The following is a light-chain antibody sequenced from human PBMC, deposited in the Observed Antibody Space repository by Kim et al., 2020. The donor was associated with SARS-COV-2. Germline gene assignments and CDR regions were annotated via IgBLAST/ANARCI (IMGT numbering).Light chain of an antibody. CDR2: EVN. CDR1: SSDVGGYNY. CDR3: SSYAGSNNLV. J-gene: IGLJ2*01. Sequence: GQSVSTSSTGTSSDVGGYNYVSWYQQHPGKAPKLMIYEVNKRPSGVPDRFSGSKSGNTASLTVSGLQAEDEADYYCSSYAGSNNLVFGGGTQLTVL. V-gene: IGLV2-8*01.